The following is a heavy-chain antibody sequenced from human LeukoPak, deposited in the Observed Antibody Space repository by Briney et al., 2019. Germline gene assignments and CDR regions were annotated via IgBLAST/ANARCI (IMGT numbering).Heavy chain of an antibody. J-gene: IGHJ6*03. V-gene: IGHV1-2*02. Sequence: ASVKVSCKASGYTFTGYYMHWVRQAPGQGLEWMGWINPNSGGTNYAQKFQGRVTMTRDTSISTAYMELSRLRSEDTAVYYCARVAPGDYYYYMDVWGKGTTVTVSS. CDR3: ARVAPGDYYYYMDV. D-gene: IGHD3-10*01. CDR1: GYTFTGYY. CDR2: INPNSGGT.